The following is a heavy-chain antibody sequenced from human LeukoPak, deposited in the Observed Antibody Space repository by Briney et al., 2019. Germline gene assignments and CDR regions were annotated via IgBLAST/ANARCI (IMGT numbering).Heavy chain of an antibody. D-gene: IGHD2-2*01. CDR1: GFTFSSYG. J-gene: IGHJ4*02. Sequence: GGSLRLSCAAPGFTFSSYGMHWVRQAPGKGLEWVAFIRYDGSNKYYADSVKGRFTISRDNSKNTLYLQMNSLRAEDTAVYYCAKIPPDIVVVPAALKDYWGQGTLVTVSS. V-gene: IGHV3-30*02. CDR3: AKIPPDIVVVPAALKDY. CDR2: IRYDGSNK.